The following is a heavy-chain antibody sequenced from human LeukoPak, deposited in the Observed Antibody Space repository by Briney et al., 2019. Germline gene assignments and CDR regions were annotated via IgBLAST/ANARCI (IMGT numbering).Heavy chain of an antibody. CDR2: IYYSGST. J-gene: IGHJ4*02. CDR3: ARDPGDDFWGTD. Sequence: SETLSLTCTVSGGSISSSSYYWGWLRQPPGKGLEGIGSIYYSGSTYYNPSLKSRVTISVDTSKNQFSLKLSSVTAADTAVYYCARDPGDDFWGTDWGQGTLVTVSS. CDR1: GGSISSSSYY. D-gene: IGHD3-3*01. V-gene: IGHV4-39*07.